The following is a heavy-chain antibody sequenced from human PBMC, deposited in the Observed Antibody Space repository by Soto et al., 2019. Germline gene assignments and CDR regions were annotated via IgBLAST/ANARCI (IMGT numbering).Heavy chain of an antibody. D-gene: IGHD6-6*01. CDR1: GFTFSSYG. CDR2: ISYDGSNK. Sequence: QVQLVESGGGVVQPGRSLRLSCAASGFTFSSYGMHWVRQAPGKGLEWVAVISYDGSNKYYADSVKGRFTISRDNSKNTLYLKMMSLRAEDTAVYYCATDEMEYSSSSGEYYYYYYLDVWGKGTPVTVSS. V-gene: IGHV3-30*03. CDR3: ATDEMEYSSSSGEYYYYYYLDV. J-gene: IGHJ6*03.